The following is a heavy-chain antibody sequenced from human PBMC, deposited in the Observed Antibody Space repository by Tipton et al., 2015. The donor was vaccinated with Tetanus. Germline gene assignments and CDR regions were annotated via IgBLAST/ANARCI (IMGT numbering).Heavy chain of an antibody. CDR3: ARSTSHPDYYGSGSYWGMDV. D-gene: IGHD3-10*01. CDR1: GDSVSSNSAA. CDR2: TYYRSKWYN. V-gene: IGHV6-1*01. J-gene: IGHJ6*02. Sequence: GLVKPSQTLSLTCAISGDSVSSNSAAWNWIRQSPSRGLEWLGRTYYRSKWYNDYAVSVKSRITINPDTSKNQFSLQLNSVTPEDTAVYYCARSTSHPDYYGSGSYWGMDVWGQGTTVTVSS.